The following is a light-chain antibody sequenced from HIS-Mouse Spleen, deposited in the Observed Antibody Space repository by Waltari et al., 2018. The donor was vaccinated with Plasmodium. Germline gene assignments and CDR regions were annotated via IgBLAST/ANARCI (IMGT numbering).Light chain of an antibody. CDR2: DVS. CDR3: CSYAGSYTYV. J-gene: IGLJ1*01. CDR1: SRDVGGYND. Sequence: QSALTQPRSVSGSPGLSVTISCTGTSRDVGGYNDVSWYQQHPGKAPKLMIYDVSKRPSGVPDRFSGSKSGNTASLTISGLQAEDEADYYCCSYAGSYTYVFGTGTKVTVL. V-gene: IGLV2-11*01.